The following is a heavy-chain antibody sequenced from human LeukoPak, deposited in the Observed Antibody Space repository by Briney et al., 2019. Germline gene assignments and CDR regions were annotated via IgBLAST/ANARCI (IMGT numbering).Heavy chain of an antibody. V-gene: IGHV3-23*01. D-gene: IGHD1-26*01. CDR1: GFTFSSYA. CDR3: AKDLRIVGATTFNY. Sequence: PGGSLRLSCAASGFTFSSYAMSWVRQAPGKGLDWVSAISGSGGSTYYADSVKGRLTISRDNSKNTLYLQMNSLRAEDTAVYYCAKDLRIVGATTFNYWGQGTLVTVSS. CDR2: ISGSGGST. J-gene: IGHJ4*02.